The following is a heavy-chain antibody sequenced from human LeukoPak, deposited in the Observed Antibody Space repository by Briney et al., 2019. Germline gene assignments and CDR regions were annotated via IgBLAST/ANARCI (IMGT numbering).Heavy chain of an antibody. D-gene: IGHD1-26*01. CDR1: GFTFDDYG. CDR2: INWNGGST. Sequence: GGSLRLSCAASGFTFDDYGMSWVRQAPGKGLEWVSGINWNGGSTGYADSVKGRFTISRDNAKNSLYLQMNSLRAEDTALYYCARETTGIVGATDYYYYYMDVWGKGTTVTVSS. V-gene: IGHV3-20*04. CDR3: ARETTGIVGATDYYYYYMDV. J-gene: IGHJ6*03.